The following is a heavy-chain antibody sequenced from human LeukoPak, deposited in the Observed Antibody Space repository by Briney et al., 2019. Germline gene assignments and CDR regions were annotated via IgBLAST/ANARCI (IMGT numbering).Heavy chain of an antibody. CDR2: IKTKTDGGTT. D-gene: IGHD6-13*01. CDR3: TTKVLEAGTDGTFDI. J-gene: IGHJ3*02. Sequence: QAGGSLRLSCAASGFTFSNAWMSWVRQAPGKGLEWVGRIKTKTDGGTTDYAAPVKGRFTISRDDSKNTVYLLMNSLKTEDTAVYYCTTKVLEAGTDGTFDIWGQGTMVTVSS. V-gene: IGHV3-15*01. CDR1: GFTFSNAW.